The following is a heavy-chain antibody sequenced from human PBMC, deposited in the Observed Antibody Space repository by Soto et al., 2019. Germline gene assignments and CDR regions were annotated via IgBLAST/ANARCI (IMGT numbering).Heavy chain of an antibody. CDR1: GYTFTTYY. CDR2: INPSGGST. CDR3: ARDVGMASRPYLDY. Sequence: AASVKVSCKASGYTFTTYYMYWVRQAPGQGLEWMGIINPSGGSTSFAQKFQGRVTMTRDTSTSTVYMELISLTSEDTAVYYCARDVGMASRPYLDYWGQGTLGTVSS. V-gene: IGHV1-46*01. J-gene: IGHJ4*02. D-gene: IGHD6-6*01.